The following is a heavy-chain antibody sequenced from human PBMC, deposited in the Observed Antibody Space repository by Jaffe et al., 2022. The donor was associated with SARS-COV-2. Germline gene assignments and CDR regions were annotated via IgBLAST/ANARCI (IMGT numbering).Heavy chain of an antibody. V-gene: IGHV3-7*03. CDR2: IKQDGSEK. D-gene: IGHD5-18*01. J-gene: IGHJ2*01. CDR3: ARLPDTAMVYWYFDL. Sequence: EVQLVESGGGLVQPGGSLRLSCAASGFTFSSYWMSWVRQAPGKGLEWVANIKQDGSEKYYVDSVKGRFTISRDNAKNSLYLQMNSLRAEDTAVYYCARLPDTAMVYWYFDLWGRGTLVTVSS. CDR1: GFTFSSYW.